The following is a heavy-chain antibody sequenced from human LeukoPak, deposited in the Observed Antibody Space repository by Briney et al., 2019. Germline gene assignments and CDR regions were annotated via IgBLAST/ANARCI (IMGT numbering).Heavy chain of an antibody. D-gene: IGHD3-10*01. CDR1: GGSISSGDYS. J-gene: IGHJ4*02. CDR3: ARDLLWFGEAYFDY. CDR2: IYHSGRT. Sequence: PSRTLSLTCAVSGGSISSGDYSWSWIRQPPGKGLEWIGCIYHSGRTYYNPSLKSRVTISIDRSKNQFSLKLSSVTAADTAVYYCARDLLWFGEAYFDYWGQGTLVTVSS. V-gene: IGHV4-30-2*01.